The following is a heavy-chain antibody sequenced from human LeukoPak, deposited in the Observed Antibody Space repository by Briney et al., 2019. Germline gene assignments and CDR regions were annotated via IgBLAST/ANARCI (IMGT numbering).Heavy chain of an antibody. Sequence: ASVKVSCKASGYTFTSYGISWVRQAPGQGLEWMGWISAYNGNTNYAQKLQGRVTMTTDTSTSTAYMELRSLRSDDTAVYYCAGDKRHYYDSSGYYPDYWGQGTLVTVSS. V-gene: IGHV1-18*01. J-gene: IGHJ4*02. CDR2: ISAYNGNT. CDR3: AGDKRHYYDSSGYYPDY. D-gene: IGHD3-22*01. CDR1: GYTFTSYG.